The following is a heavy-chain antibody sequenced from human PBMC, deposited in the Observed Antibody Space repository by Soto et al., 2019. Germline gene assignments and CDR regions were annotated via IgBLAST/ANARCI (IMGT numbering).Heavy chain of an antibody. CDR2: FDPTDSFS. Sequence: PGESLKISCKVSVYIFTTYWIGWVRQMPGKCLEWMGNFDPTDSFSNYSPSFQGHVTFSTDQSISTAYLQWSSLKASDTSTYYCAGHEEYRFLDHWGQGTQVTVSS. D-gene: IGHD5-12*01. V-gene: IGHV5-10-1*01. J-gene: IGHJ4*02. CDR3: AGHEEYRFLDH. CDR1: VYIFTTYW.